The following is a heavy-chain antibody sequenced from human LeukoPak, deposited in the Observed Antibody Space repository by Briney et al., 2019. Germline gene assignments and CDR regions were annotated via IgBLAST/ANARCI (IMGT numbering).Heavy chain of an antibody. CDR1: GFTFSNYS. CDR3: AKSTRAVMAMMDV. D-gene: IGHD3-16*01. CDR2: ISSTSTYI. Sequence: GGSLRLSCAASGFTFSNYSMNWVRQAPGKGLEWVSSISSTSTYIYHADSVKGRFTISRANAKTSLFLQMNSLRAEDTAVYFCAKSTRAVMAMMDVWGKGTTVTVSS. J-gene: IGHJ6*04. V-gene: IGHV3-21*01.